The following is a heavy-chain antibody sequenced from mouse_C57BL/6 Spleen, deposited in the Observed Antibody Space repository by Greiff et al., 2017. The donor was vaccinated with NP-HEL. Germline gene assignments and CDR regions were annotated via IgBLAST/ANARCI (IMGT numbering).Heavy chain of an antibody. D-gene: IGHD2-5*01. J-gene: IGHJ3*01. Sequence: QVQLQQSGPELVKPGASVKISCKASGYAFSSSWMNWVKQRPGKGLERIGRIYPGDGDTNYNGKFKGKATLTADKSSSTAYMQLSSLTSEDSAVYFCARSGYSNLFAYWGQGTLVTVSA. CDR2: IYPGDGDT. CDR3: ARSGYSNLFAY. V-gene: IGHV1-82*01. CDR1: GYAFSSSW.